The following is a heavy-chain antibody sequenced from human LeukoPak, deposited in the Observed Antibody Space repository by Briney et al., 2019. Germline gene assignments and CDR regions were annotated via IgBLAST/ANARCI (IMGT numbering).Heavy chain of an antibody. CDR3: ARDLLDRGGDDS. CDR1: GFTFEDRE. CDR2: INWNGGNT. V-gene: IGHV3-20*04. J-gene: IGHJ4*02. D-gene: IGHD2-15*01. Sequence: PGGSLRLSCAASGFTFEDREMSWVRQVPGKGLEWVSGINWNGGNTGYADSVKGRFTISRDNAKNSLSLQMNSLRVEDTAVYYCARDLLDRGGDDSWGQGTLVTVSS.